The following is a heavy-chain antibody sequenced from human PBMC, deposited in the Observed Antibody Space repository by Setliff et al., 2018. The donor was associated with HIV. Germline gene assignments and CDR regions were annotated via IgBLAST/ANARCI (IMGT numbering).Heavy chain of an antibody. CDR1: GYTFTPYT. CDR2: INAGKGNT. J-gene: IGHJ4*02. V-gene: IGHV1-3*01. CDR3: ALPVLGGYSYGYFDY. Sequence: GASVKVSCKASGYTFTPYTLHWVRQAPGQRLEWMGWINAGKGNTNYAQKFQGRVTITADESTSTAYMELSSLRSGDTAVYYCALPVLGGYSYGYFDYWGQGTLVTVSS. D-gene: IGHD5-18*01.